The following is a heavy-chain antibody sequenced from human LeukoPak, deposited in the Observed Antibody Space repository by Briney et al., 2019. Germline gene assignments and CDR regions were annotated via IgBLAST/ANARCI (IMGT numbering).Heavy chain of an antibody. J-gene: IGHJ4*02. CDR3: ARDQGGYAVY. CDR1: GGSISSGGYY. V-gene: IGHV4-31*03. D-gene: IGHD5-18*01. CDR2: IYYSGST. Sequence: SETLSLTCTVSGGSISSGGYYWSWIRQHPGKGLEWIGYIYYSGSTYYNPSLKSRVTISVDTSKNQFSLKLSSVTAADTAVYYCARDQGGYAVYWGQGTLVTVSS.